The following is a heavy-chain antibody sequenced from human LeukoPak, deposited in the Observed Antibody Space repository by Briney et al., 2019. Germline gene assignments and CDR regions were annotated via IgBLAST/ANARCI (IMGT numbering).Heavy chain of an antibody. V-gene: IGHV3-48*01. CDR2: ISSSSSTI. CDR3: ASRHFEN. J-gene: IGHJ4*02. Sequence: GGSLRLSCAASGFTFSTYSMNWVRQAPGKGLEWVSYISSSSSTIYYADSVKGRFTISRDNAKNSLYLQMNSLRVEDTAVYYCASRHFENWGQGTLVTVPS. CDR1: GFTFSTYS.